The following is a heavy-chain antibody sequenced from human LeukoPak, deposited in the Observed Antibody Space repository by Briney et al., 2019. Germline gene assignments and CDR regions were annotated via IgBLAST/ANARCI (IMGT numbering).Heavy chain of an antibody. J-gene: IGHJ4*02. Sequence: ASVKVSCKASGYTFTSYYVHWVRQAPGQGLEWMGIINPSGGSTSYAQKFQGRVTMTRDTSTSTVYMELGSLRSEDTAVYYCARDRDCSGGSCYSRYYFDYWGQGTLVTVSS. CDR3: ARDRDCSGGSCYSRYYFDY. CDR1: GYTFTSYY. CDR2: INPSGGST. V-gene: IGHV1-46*01. D-gene: IGHD2-15*01.